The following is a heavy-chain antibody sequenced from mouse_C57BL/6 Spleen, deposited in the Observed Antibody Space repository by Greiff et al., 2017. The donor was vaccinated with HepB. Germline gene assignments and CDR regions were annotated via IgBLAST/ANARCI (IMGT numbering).Heavy chain of an antibody. CDR2: IDPETGGT. CDR3: TRKSYYYGSSYPYWYFDV. J-gene: IGHJ1*03. CDR1: GYTFTDYE. Sequence: VKLQESGAELVRPGASVTLSCKASGYTFTDYEMHWVKQTPVHGLEWIGAIDPETGGTAYNQKFKGKAILTADKSSSTPYMELRSLTSEDSAVYYCTRKSYYYGSSYPYWYFDVWGTGTTVTVSS. V-gene: IGHV1-15*01. D-gene: IGHD1-1*01.